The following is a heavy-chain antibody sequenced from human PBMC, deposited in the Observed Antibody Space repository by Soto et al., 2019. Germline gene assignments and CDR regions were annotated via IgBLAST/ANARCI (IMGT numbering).Heavy chain of an antibody. Sequence: QVTLKESGPVLVKPTETLTLTCTVSGFSLSNARMGVSWIRQPPGKALEWLAHIFSNDEKSYSTSLKSRLTISKDXXKXQXXLTMTNMDPVDTATYYCARIPGGAVAGYYYYGMDVWGQGTTVTVSS. CDR3: ARIPGGAVAGYYYYGMDV. V-gene: IGHV2-26*01. CDR2: IFSNDEK. D-gene: IGHD6-19*01. CDR1: GFSLSNARMG. J-gene: IGHJ6*02.